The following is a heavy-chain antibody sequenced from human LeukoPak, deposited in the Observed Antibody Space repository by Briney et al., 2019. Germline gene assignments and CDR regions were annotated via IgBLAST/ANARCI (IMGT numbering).Heavy chain of an antibody. D-gene: IGHD6-25*01. CDR1: GFTFSYYG. V-gene: IGHV3-74*01. J-gene: IGHJ3*02. CDR3: ARVGARLGAFDI. CDR2: INSDGSRT. Sequence: GGSLRLSCAASGFTFSYYGMHWVRQAPGKGLVWVSRINSDGSRTTYADSVKGRFTISRDNAKNTLYLQMNSLRAEDTAVYYCARVGARLGAFDIWGQGTMVTVSS.